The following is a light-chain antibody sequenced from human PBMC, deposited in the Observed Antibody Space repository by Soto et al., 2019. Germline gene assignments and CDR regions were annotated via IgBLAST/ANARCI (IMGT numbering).Light chain of an antibody. J-gene: IGKJ1*01. V-gene: IGKV1-5*03. Sequence: DIPMTQSPSTLSASVGDIVTITCRASQSISSWLAWYQQKPGKAPKLLIYKASSLESGVPSRFSGSGSGTEFTLTISSLQPDDFATYYCQQYRTFGQGTKVEIK. CDR3: QQYRT. CDR1: QSISSW. CDR2: KAS.